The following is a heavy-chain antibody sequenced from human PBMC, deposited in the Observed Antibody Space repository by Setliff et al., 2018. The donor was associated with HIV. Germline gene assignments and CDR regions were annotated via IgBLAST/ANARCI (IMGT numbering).Heavy chain of an antibody. CDR3: ARAEYSSSSDWFAP. CDR1: GGSSSSRSYY. J-gene: IGHJ5*02. Sequence: PSETLSLTCTVSGGSSSSRSYYWGWIRQPPGKGLEWIGSIYSSGSTYYNPSLKSRVTISVDTSKKQFSLRLSSVTAADTAIYYCARAEYSSSSDWFAPWGQGALVTVSS. CDR2: IYSSGST. V-gene: IGHV4-39*07. D-gene: IGHD6-6*01.